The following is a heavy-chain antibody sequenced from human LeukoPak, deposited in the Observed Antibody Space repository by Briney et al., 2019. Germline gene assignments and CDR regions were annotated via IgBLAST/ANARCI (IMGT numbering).Heavy chain of an antibody. V-gene: IGHV4-59*11. CDR2: KSYSGRT. CDR1: GGSMSSHY. J-gene: IGHJ3*01. Sequence: PSETLSLTCTVSGGSMSSHYWSWIRQSPGKGLEWIGYKSYSGRTYYKPSLRSRVTISVDTSKNHFSLSLTSVTAADTAVYYCARLLDNDSSGDPDTFEVWGRGTMVTVSS. D-gene: IGHD3-22*01. CDR3: ARLLDNDSSGDPDTFEV.